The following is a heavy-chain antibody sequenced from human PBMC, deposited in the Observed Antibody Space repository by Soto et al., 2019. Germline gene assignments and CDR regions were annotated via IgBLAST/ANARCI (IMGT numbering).Heavy chain of an antibody. J-gene: IGHJ4*02. Sequence: LSLTCTVSGGSISSYYWSWIRQPPGKGLEWIGYIYYSGSTNYNPSLKSRVTISVDTSKDQFSLKLNSVTAADTAVYYCARSDGRYWGQGTLVTVSS. CDR3: ARSDGRY. CDR1: GGSISSYY. CDR2: IYYSGST. V-gene: IGHV4-59*01.